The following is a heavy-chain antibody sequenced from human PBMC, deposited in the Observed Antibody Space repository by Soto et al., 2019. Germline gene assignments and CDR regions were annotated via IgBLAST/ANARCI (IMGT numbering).Heavy chain of an antibody. J-gene: IGHJ4*02. D-gene: IGHD3-3*01. CDR2: IVVGSGNT. CDR3: AAGKYDFWSGYDY. CDR1: GFTFTSST. V-gene: IGHV1-58*02. Sequence: QMQLVQSGPEVKKPGTSVKVSCKASGFTFTSSTMQWVRQARGQRLEWVGWIVVGSGNTNYAQKFQGRVTITRDMSTSTAYMELSSLRSEDTAGYYCAAGKYDFWSGYDYWGQGTQVTVSS.